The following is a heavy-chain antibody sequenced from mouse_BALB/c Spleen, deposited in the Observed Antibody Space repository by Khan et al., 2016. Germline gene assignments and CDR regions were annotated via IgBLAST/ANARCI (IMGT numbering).Heavy chain of an antibody. CDR2: IFPSDSYT. D-gene: IGHD2-4*01. CDR3: TRGESTMIRGFAY. CDR1: GYTFTSYW. V-gene: IGHV1-69*02. J-gene: IGHJ3*01. Sequence: QVQLQQPGAELVRPAASVKLSCKASGYTFTSYWINWMKQRPGQGLEWIGNIFPSDSYTNYNQKFKDKATLTVDKSSSTAYMQLSSPTSEDSAIYYCTRGESTMIRGFAYWGQGTLVTVSA.